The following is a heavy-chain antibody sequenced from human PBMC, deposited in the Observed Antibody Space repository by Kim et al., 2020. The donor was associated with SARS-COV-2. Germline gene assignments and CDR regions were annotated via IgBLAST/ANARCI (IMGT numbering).Heavy chain of an antibody. V-gene: IGHV6-1*01. CDR3: ARDPPGDAFDI. Sequence: NDYAVYVKSRITINPDTSKNQFSLQLNSVTPEDTAVYYCARDPPGDAFDIWGQGTMVTVSS. J-gene: IGHJ3*02. CDR2: N.